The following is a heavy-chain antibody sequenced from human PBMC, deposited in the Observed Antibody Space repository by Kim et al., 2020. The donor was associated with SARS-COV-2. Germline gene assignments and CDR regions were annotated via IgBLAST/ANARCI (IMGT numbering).Heavy chain of an antibody. CDR3: VKVKLNDMGGFDY. D-gene: IGHD1-26*01. J-gene: IGHJ4*02. CDR1: GFSFMNCA. V-gene: IGHV3-23*01. Sequence: GGSLRLSCAASGFSFMNCAMSWVRQAPGQGLEWVSTINSEGYATYYADSVKGRSTISRDNSKNALYLQMNSLRAEDTALYYCVKVKLNDMGGFDYWGLGTQVTVSS. CDR2: INSEGYAT.